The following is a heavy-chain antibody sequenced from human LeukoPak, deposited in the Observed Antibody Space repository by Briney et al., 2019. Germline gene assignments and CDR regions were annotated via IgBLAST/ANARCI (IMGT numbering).Heavy chain of an antibody. V-gene: IGHV3-64*01. CDR3: AREGYDILTGYLGFDY. Sequence: GGSLRLSCAASGFTFSSYAMHWVRQAPGKGLEYVSAISSNGGSTYYANSVKGRFTISRDDSKNTLYLQMGSLRAEDMAVYYCAREGYDILTGYLGFDYWGQGTLVTVSS. CDR2: ISSNGGST. J-gene: IGHJ4*02. D-gene: IGHD3-9*01. CDR1: GFTFSSYA.